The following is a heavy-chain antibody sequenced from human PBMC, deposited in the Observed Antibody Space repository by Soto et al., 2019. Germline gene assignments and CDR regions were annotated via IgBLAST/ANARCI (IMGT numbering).Heavy chain of an antibody. Sequence: QVQLVESGGGVVQPGRSLRLSCAASGFTFSSYGMHWVRQAPGKGLEWVAVISYDGSNKYYADSVKGRFTISRDNSKNTLYLQMNSLRAEDTAVYYCAKDVSDPAWIQLWLSYYYYCMDVWGQGTTVTVSS. J-gene: IGHJ6*02. CDR2: ISYDGSNK. V-gene: IGHV3-30*18. CDR1: GFTFSSYG. CDR3: AKDVSDPAWIQLWLSYYYYCMDV. D-gene: IGHD5-18*01.